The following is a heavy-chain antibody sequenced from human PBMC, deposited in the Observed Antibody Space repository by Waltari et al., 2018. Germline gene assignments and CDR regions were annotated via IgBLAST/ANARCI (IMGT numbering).Heavy chain of an antibody. J-gene: IGHJ4*02. CDR1: GFTFRSYA. CDR3: ASSLYGDYTQIWGRVFDY. Sequence: VQLLESGGGLVQSGVSLRLSCAASGFTFRSYAMNWVRQAPGKGGGGGSVIRGSGGRTDYADAVKGRFTISRDNSKNTLDLQMNNLRVEDTAVYYCASSLYGDYTQIWGRVFDYWGQGTLVTVSS. D-gene: IGHD4-17*01. CDR2: IRGSGGRT. V-gene: IGHV3-23*01.